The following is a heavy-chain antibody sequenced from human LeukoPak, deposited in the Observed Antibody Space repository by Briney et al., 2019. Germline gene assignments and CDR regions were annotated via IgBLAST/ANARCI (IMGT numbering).Heavy chain of an antibody. Sequence: GGSLRLSCAASGFTFSDYYMSWIRQAPGKGLEWVSYISSSGSTIYYADSVKGRFTISRDNAKNSLYLQMNSLRAEDTAVYYCARESPKEYYDYVWGSYREGRFDYWGQGTLVTVSS. CDR2: ISSSGSTI. CDR1: GFTFSDYY. V-gene: IGHV3-11*01. D-gene: IGHD3-16*02. J-gene: IGHJ4*02. CDR3: ARESPKEYYDYVWGSYREGRFDY.